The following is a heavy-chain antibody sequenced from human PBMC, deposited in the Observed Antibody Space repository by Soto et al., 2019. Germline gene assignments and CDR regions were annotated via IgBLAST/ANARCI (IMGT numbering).Heavy chain of an antibody. J-gene: IGHJ4*02. CDR1: GITFIADA. D-gene: IGHD6-13*01. CDR2: ISGSGATT. V-gene: IGHV3-23*01. CDR3: AKSFSSSWYDYFDY. Sequence: EVQLLESGGGLVEPGGSLRLSCAASGITFIADAMSWVRQAPGKGLEWVSAISGSGATTYYADSVKGRFTISRDKSKNTLYLQMNSLRAEDTALYYCAKSFSSSWYDYFDYWGQGSLVTVSS.